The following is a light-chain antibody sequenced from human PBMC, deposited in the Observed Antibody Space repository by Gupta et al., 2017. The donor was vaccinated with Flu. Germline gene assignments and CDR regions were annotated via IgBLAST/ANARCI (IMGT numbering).Light chain of an antibody. CDR3: HLEATTPTA. CDR1: QSVLYSSNNKNY. V-gene: IGKV4-1*01. J-gene: IGKJ3*01. CDR2: WAS. Sequence: SLGERATINCKSSQSVLYSSNNKNYLASYQQKPGQPPKLLIYWASTRESAVPDRFSGGGSGTDFTLSIIRVQAEDAAVYFCHLEATTPTAFGHGTRVEIK.